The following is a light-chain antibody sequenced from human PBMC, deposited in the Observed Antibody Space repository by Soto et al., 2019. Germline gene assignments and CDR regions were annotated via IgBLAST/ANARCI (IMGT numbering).Light chain of an antibody. J-gene: IGKJ2*01. V-gene: IGKV3-20*01. CDR2: GAS. Sequence: EIVLTQSPGTLSLSPGERATLSCRASQSVSSSYLAWYQQKPGQAPRLLIYGASSRATGIPDRFSGSGSGTDSTLTISRLEPEEFAVYYCQHYGSSPYTFGQGTKLEIK. CDR3: QHYGSSPYT. CDR1: QSVSSSY.